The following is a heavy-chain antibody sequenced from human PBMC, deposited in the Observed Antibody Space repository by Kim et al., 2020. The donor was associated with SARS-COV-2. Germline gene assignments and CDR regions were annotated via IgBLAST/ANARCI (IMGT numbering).Heavy chain of an antibody. D-gene: IGHD1-26*01. CDR3: AKGRGELLAHYFDY. J-gene: IGHJ4*02. Sequence: ADSVKGRFTISRDNSKNTLYLQMNSLRAEDTAVYYCAKGRGELLAHYFDYWGQGTLVTVSS. V-gene: IGHV3-23*01.